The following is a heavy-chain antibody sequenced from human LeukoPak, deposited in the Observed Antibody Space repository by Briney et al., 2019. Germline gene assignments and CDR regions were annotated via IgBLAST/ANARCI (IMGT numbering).Heavy chain of an antibody. CDR1: EFTFNNYW. CDR2: IKNDGKIT. Sequence: GGSLRLSCAASEFTFNNYWMHWVRQAPGKGLVWVSRIKNDGKITTYADSVKGRFTTSRDNAKNTFYLQMNSLRVEDTAVFYCARDQYDTWSRRGNFDSWGQGTLVIVSS. J-gene: IGHJ4*02. V-gene: IGHV3-74*01. D-gene: IGHD3-3*01. CDR3: ARDQYDTWSRRGNFDS.